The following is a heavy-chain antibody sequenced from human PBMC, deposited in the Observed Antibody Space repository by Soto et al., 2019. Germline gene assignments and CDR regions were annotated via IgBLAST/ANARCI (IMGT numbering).Heavy chain of an antibody. J-gene: IGHJ5*02. CDR3: AGHSSSSDNWFDP. CDR2: IYHTGTT. D-gene: IGHD2-2*01. CDR1: GDSIISIYH. V-gene: IGHV4-38-2*01. Sequence: ETLSLSCAVSGDSIISIYHWAWIRQPPGKGREWVAGIYHTGTTYYNPSLTSRVTISVDTSKNQFSLKLISVTAADTAVYYCAGHSSSSDNWFDPWAQGTLDTVSS.